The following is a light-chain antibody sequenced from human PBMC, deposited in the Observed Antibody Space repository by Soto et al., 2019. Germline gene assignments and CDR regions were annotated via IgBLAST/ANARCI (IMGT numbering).Light chain of an antibody. V-gene: IGKV1-39*01. CDR3: QQSYTTPLT. CDR1: QSISSY. CDR2: AAS. Sequence: DIPMTQSPSSLSASVGDRVIITCRVSQSISSYLNWYQQKPGKAPKLLIYAASSLQSGVPSRFSGSGSGADFTLTISSLQPEDFATYYCQQSYTTPLTFGGGTKVDIK. J-gene: IGKJ4*01.